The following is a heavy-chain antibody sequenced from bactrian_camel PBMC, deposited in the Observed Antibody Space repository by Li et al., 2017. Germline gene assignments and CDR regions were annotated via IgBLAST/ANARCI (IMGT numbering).Heavy chain of an antibody. CDR2: IRSDGTT. J-gene: IGHJ6*01. CDR1: GAADSNSC. V-gene: IGHV3S53*01. D-gene: IGHD5*01. CDR3: AAETSRRPMSWAGLGESASYGY. Sequence: HVQLVESGGGSVQPGGSLTLSCVVSGAADSNSCMGWIRQGPGRERWGVASIRSDGTTTYKDSVDGRFTISKDNAKKTVYLQMNSLKPEDTAMYYCAAETSRRPMSWAGLGESASYGYWGQGTQVTVS.